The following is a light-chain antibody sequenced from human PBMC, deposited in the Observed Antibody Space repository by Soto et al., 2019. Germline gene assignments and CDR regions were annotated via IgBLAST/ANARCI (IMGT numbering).Light chain of an antibody. CDR2: EVT. Sequence: QSALTQPASVSGSPGQSITISCSRTRSDIGIFNYVSWYQQHPGKAPKLIIYEVTNRPSGVSDRFSGSKSGNTASLNISGLQADDEADYYCSSYSSNTLGVFGGGTKLTVL. J-gene: IGLJ3*02. V-gene: IGLV2-14*01. CDR3: SSYSSNTLGV. CDR1: RSDIGIFNY.